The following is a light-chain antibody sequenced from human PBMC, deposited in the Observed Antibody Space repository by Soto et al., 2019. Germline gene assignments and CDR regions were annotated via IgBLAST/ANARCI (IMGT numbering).Light chain of an antibody. Sequence: QSALTQPASVSGSPGQSITISCTGTSSDVGGYNYVSWYQQHPGKAPKLMIYDVSNRPSGVSNRFSGSKSGNTASLTISGLQAEDEADYYCSSYPSSSTLLYDFGTGTKVTVL. CDR1: SSDVGGYNY. J-gene: IGLJ1*01. V-gene: IGLV2-14*01. CDR2: DVS. CDR3: SSYPSSSTLLYD.